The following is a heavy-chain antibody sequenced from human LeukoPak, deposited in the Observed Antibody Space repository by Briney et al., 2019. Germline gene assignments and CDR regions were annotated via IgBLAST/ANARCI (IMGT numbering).Heavy chain of an antibody. Sequence: PGGSLRLSCAASGFTFSSYAMQWVRQAPGKGLEWVAVISYDGNDKNYADSVKGRFTISRDNSKNTLYLQMNSLRADDTAVYYCARAVYRSGGYYFDYWGQGTLVIVSS. J-gene: IGHJ4*02. CDR2: ISYDGNDK. CDR3: ARAVYRSGGYYFDY. V-gene: IGHV3-30*04. D-gene: IGHD6-19*01. CDR1: GFTFSSYA.